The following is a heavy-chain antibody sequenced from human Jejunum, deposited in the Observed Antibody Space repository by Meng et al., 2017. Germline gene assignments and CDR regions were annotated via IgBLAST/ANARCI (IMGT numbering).Heavy chain of an antibody. CDR2: VSSDGAHI. V-gene: IGHV3-30*04. D-gene: IGHD3-10*01. Sequence: GESLKISCAASGFTFSHYAMHWVRQAPGKGLEWVAVVSSDGAHIDYADSVKGRFTISRDNFKDALYLQMNSLRPEDTAVYFCATSLYFFGSGSEVYWGQGTRVTVSS. CDR3: ATSLYFFGSGSEVY. CDR1: GFTFSHYA. J-gene: IGHJ4*02.